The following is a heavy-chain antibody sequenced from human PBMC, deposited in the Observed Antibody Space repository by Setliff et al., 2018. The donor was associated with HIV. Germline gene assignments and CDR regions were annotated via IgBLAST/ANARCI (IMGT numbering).Heavy chain of an antibody. Sequence: LSLSCAASGFAFSDFYMSWIRQAPGKGLEWVSYISGGGSSTNYTDSVRGRFTISRDNAKNSLYLQMSSLRADDAAVYYCARSVGYTFGYWNYWGQGTLVTVSS. V-gene: IGHV3-11*01. CDR3: ARSVGYTFGYWNY. CDR2: ISGGGSST. J-gene: IGHJ4*02. D-gene: IGHD5-18*01. CDR1: GFAFSDFY.